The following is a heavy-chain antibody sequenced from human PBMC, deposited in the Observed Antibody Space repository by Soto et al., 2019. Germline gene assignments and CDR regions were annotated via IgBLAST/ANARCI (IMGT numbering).Heavy chain of an antibody. CDR1: GGSVSSGGYY. V-gene: IGHV4-61*08. CDR2: IYYTEST. J-gene: IGHJ4*01. CDR3: AGSYGGKPAIDY. Sequence: SETLSLTCTVSGGSVSSGGYYWSWIRQPPGKGLEWIGYIYYTESTTYNSSLKSRVTVSVDTSKNQFSLNLNSVTAADTAVYYCAGSYGGKPAIDYWGHGTLVTVSS. D-gene: IGHD2-15*01.